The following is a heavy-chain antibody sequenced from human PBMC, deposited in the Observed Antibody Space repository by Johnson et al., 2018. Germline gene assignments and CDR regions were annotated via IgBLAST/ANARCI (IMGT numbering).Heavy chain of an antibody. CDR3: ASLRGDSSGWDYFDY. J-gene: IGHJ4*02. CDR2: ISCDGSNK. V-gene: IGHV3-30*14. Sequence: QVQLVESGGGVVQPGRSLRLSCAASRFTFRNYTMHWVRQAPGKGLEWLAVISCDGSNKYYADSVKGRFTISRDNSMKMLYPQMNSLRAEATAVYYCASLRGDSSGWDYFDYWGQGTLVTVSS. CDR1: RFTFRNYT. D-gene: IGHD6-19*01.